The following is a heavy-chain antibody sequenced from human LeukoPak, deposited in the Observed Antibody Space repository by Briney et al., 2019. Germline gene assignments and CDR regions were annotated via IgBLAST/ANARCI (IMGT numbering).Heavy chain of an antibody. CDR1: GFTFSDFP. V-gene: IGHV3-48*01. CDR2: ISFSTSTI. Sequence: GGSLRLSCSASGFTFSDFPMNWVRQAPGKGLEWVSYISFSTSTIYYADSVKGRFTISRDNAKNSLYLQMNSLRAEDTAVYYCARDPPYDSSIYYFDYWGQGTLVTVSS. CDR3: ARDPPYDSSIYYFDY. J-gene: IGHJ4*02. D-gene: IGHD3-22*01.